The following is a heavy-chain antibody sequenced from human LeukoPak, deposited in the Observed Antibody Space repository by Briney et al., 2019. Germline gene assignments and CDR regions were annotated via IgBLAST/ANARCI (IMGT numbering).Heavy chain of an antibody. V-gene: IGHV3-48*01. Sequence: GGSLRLSCAASGFTFSSYSMNWVRQAPGKGLEWVSYISSSSSTIYYADSVKGRFTISRDNAKNSLYLQMNSLRAEDTAVYYCARERAWWELLRGNAFDIWGQGTMVTVSS. J-gene: IGHJ3*02. CDR2: ISSSSSTI. D-gene: IGHD1-26*01. CDR1: GFTFSSYS. CDR3: ARERAWWELLRGNAFDI.